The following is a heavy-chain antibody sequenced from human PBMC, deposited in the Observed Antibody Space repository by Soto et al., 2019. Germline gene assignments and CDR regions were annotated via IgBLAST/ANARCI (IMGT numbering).Heavy chain of an antibody. Sequence: LSLTCAVSGGSISSGGDSWSWIRQPPGKGLEWIGYIYHSGSTYYNPSLKSRVTISVDRSKSQFSLKLSSVTAADTAVYYCARVWGYSYGLASDIWGQGTMVT. V-gene: IGHV4-30-2*01. D-gene: IGHD5-18*01. J-gene: IGHJ3*02. CDR2: IYHSGST. CDR1: GGSISSGGDS. CDR3: ARVWGYSYGLASDI.